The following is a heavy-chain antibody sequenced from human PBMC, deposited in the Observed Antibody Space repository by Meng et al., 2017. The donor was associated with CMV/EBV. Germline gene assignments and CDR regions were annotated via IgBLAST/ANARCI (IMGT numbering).Heavy chain of an antibody. CDR2: FDPEDGET. Sequence: ASVQVSCKVSGYTLTELSRHWVRQAPGKGLEWMGGFDPEDGETIYAQKFQGRVTMTEDTSTDTAYMELSSLRSEDTAVYYCATAAGSRAPGGAFDIWGQGTMVTVSS. CDR3: ATAAGSRAPGGAFDI. V-gene: IGHV1-24*01. J-gene: IGHJ3*02. D-gene: IGHD2-2*01. CDR1: GYTLTELS.